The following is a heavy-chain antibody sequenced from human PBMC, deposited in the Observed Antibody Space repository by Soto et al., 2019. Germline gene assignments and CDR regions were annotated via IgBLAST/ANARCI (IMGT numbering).Heavy chain of an antibody. V-gene: IGHV1-3*01. J-gene: IGHJ6*01. D-gene: IGHD4-17*01. CDR1: GYTFTNYA. CDR2: INGGNGYT. CDR3: ARDHDGDEDTYYYYRLDV. Sequence: ASVKVSCKASGYTFTNYAMHWVRQAPGQRLEWMGWINGGNGYTKYSRKFQGRVTITRDTSASTAYMDLSSLRSEDTAVYYCARDHDGDEDTYYYYRLDVWAQGTTVTVSS.